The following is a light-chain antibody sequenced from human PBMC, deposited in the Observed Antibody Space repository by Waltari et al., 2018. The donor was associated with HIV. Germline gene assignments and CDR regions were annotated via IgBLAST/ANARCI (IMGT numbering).Light chain of an antibody. V-gene: IGLV1-44*01. J-gene: IGLJ1*01. CDR1: SSNIGSNT. CDR3: AAWDDSLDHV. Sequence: QSVLTQPPSVSGTPGQRVTISCSGGSSNIGSNTVTWYQHLPGAAPKVLIYTDDTGPSGVPDRFSGSKSGTSASLAISGLQSEDEAVYYCAAWDDSLDHVFGTGTKVSLL. CDR2: TDD.